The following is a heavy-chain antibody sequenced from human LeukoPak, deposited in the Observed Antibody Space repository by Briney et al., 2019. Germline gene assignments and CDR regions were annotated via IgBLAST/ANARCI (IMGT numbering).Heavy chain of an antibody. CDR3: ARGLLYSGYDFGLDYFGN. CDR1: GFTFSSYA. CDR2: LSYDGNNE. V-gene: IGHV3-30-3*01. Sequence: PGGSLRLSCAASGFTFSSYAMHWARQAPGKGLEWVALLSYDGNNEYYVESVKGRFTVSRDDSKNTLYLQMNSLRTEDSAVYYCARGLLYSGYDFGLDYFGNWGQGTLVTVSS. J-gene: IGHJ4*02. D-gene: IGHD5-12*01.